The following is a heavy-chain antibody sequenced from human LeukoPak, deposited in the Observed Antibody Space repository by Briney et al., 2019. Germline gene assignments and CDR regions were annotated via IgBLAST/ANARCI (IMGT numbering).Heavy chain of an antibody. J-gene: IGHJ4*02. CDR1: GVSFNDYY. V-gene: IGHV4-34*10. CDR3: TRMTTGHDY. CDR2: INHSGYT. D-gene: IGHD4-17*01. Sequence: SETPSLTCAVSGVSFNDYYWSWVRQTPGKGLEWIGEINHSGYTTDSPSLKSRVTISIDTSRKQFFLNLRSVTVADTGIYYCTRMTTGHDYWGQGTLVTVSS.